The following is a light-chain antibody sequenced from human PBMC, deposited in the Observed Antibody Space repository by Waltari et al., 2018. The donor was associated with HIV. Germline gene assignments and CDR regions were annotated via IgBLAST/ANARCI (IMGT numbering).Light chain of an antibody. CDR2: GAS. Sequence: EIVMTQSPATLSLSPGERATLSCRASQSVSSSYLSWYQQKPGQAPRLLIHGASTGATGIPARFSGSGSGTDFTLTISSLQPEDFAVYYCQQDYNLPYTFGQGTKLEIK. CDR3: QQDYNLPYT. J-gene: IGKJ2*01. V-gene: IGKV3D-7*01. CDR1: QSVSSSY.